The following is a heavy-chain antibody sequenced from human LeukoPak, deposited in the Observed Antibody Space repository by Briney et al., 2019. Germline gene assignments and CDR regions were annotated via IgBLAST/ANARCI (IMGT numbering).Heavy chain of an antibody. Sequence: SETLSLTCTVSGGSINSYYWTWIRQSAGKGLEWIGRMYSSGSTNYNPSLKSRVSMSVDTSKNQFSVKLTSVTAADSAVYYCARGGKATVVTMWGQGILVTVSS. D-gene: IGHD4-23*01. CDR1: GGSINSYY. CDR3: ARGGKATVVTM. V-gene: IGHV4-4*07. CDR2: MYSSGST. J-gene: IGHJ4*02.